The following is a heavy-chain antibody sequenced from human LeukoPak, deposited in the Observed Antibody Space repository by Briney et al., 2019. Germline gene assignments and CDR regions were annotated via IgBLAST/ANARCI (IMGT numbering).Heavy chain of an antibody. V-gene: IGHV3-48*03. CDR3: ACPYRSRFDY. Sequence: GGSLRLSCAASGFSFSSYVMHWVRQAPGKGLEWISYITNSGSDIEYADSVKGRFTISWDNAKKSLYLEMNTLRAEDTAIYYCACPYRSRFDYWGQGTLVTVSS. D-gene: IGHD6-13*01. J-gene: IGHJ4*02. CDR1: GFSFSSYV. CDR2: ITNSGSDI.